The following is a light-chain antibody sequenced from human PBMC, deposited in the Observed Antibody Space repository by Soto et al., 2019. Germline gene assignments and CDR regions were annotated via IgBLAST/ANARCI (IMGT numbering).Light chain of an antibody. CDR3: AGWDGSMKGFV. J-gene: IGLJ1*01. CDR1: ASNIGRDP. Sequence: QSVLTQPPSASGAPGQRVTISCSGSASNIGRDPVNWYQQVPGTAPKLLSYENNHRPSGVPDRFSGSKSGTSASLVISGLPSEDEAEYFCAGWDGSMKGFVFGSRTKVTVL. CDR2: ENN. V-gene: IGLV1-44*01.